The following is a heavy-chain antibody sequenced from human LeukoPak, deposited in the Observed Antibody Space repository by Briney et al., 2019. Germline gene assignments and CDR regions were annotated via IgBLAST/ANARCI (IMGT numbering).Heavy chain of an antibody. CDR3: ARRRYYDSSGYREWYFDL. V-gene: IGHV3-21*01. CDR1: GFTFSSYS. D-gene: IGHD3-22*01. Sequence: PGGSLRLSCAASGFTFSSYSMNWVRQAPGKGLEWVSSISSSSSYIYYADSVKGRFTISRDTAKNALYLQMNSLRAEDTAVYYRARRRYYDSSGYREWYFDLWGRGTLVTVSS. CDR2: ISSSSSYI. J-gene: IGHJ2*01.